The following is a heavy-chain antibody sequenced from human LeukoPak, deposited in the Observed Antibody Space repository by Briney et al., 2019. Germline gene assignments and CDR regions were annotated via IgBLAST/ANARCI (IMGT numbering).Heavy chain of an antibody. CDR2: IYTSGGT. Sequence: SETLSLTCTVSGDSISSYYWSWIRRPPGKGLEWIGYIYTSGGTNYIPSLKGRVTISIDTSKNQFSLKLSSVTAADSAVYYCARLTRLSTSPDRYYLDYWGQGTLVTVSS. D-gene: IGHD6-6*01. J-gene: IGHJ4*02. V-gene: IGHV4-4*09. CDR3: ARLTRLSTSPDRYYLDY. CDR1: GDSISSYY.